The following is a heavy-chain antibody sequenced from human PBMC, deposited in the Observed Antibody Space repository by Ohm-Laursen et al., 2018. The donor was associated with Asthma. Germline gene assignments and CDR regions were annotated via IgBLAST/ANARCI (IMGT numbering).Heavy chain of an antibody. J-gene: IGHJ1*01. CDR2: ISTASSFI. CDR1: GYTFSRYS. Sequence: LRLSCTASGYTFSRYSIHWVRQIPGKGLEWVASISTASSFIYYADSVRGRFTTSRDNARNSVYLQMNNLRAEDTALYYCARIGPEWELPGREYSLHHWGEGTLVTVSS. V-gene: IGHV3-21*01. D-gene: IGHD1-26*01. CDR3: ARIGPEWELPGREYSLHH.